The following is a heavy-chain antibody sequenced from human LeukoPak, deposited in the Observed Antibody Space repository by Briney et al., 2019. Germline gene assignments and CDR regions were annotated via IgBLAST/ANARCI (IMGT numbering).Heavy chain of an antibody. D-gene: IGHD3-22*01. CDR1: GYTFTGYY. V-gene: IGHV1-2*04. CDR2: INPNSGGT. J-gene: IGHJ4*02. Sequence: ASVKVSCKASGYTFTGYYMQWVRQAPGQGLEWMGWINPNSGGTNYAQKFQGWVTMTRDTSISTAYMELSRLRSDDTAVYYCARGNPLGYYDSSGYYFYWGQGTLVTVSS. CDR3: ARGNPLGYYDSSGYYFY.